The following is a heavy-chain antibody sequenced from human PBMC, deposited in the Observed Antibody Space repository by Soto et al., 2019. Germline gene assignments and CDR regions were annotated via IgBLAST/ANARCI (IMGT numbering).Heavy chain of an antibody. V-gene: IGHV1-69*12. CDR1: GGTFSSYA. D-gene: IGHD3-22*01. Sequence: QVQLVQSGAEVKKPGSSVKVSCKASGGTFSSYAISWVRQAPGQGLEWMGGIIPIFGTANYAQKFQGRVPITADESTSTAYMELSSLRSEDTALYYCARGGSYYDSSGYYRFDYWGQGTLVTVSS. CDR2: IIPIFGTA. CDR3: ARGGSYYDSSGYYRFDY. J-gene: IGHJ4*02.